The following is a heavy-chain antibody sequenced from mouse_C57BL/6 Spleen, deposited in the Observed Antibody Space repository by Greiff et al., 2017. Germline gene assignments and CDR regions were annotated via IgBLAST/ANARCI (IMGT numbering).Heavy chain of an antibody. Sequence: EVHLVESEGGLVQPGSSMKLSCTASGFTFSDYYMAWVRQVPEKCLEWVANINYDGSSTYYLDSLKSRFIISRDNAKNILYLQVSSLKSEDTATYYCARAGGSSGYWYFDVWGTGTTVTVSS. CDR2: INYDGSST. CDR3: ARAGGSSGYWYFDV. CDR1: GFTFSDYY. D-gene: IGHD3-2*02. J-gene: IGHJ1*03. V-gene: IGHV5-16*01.